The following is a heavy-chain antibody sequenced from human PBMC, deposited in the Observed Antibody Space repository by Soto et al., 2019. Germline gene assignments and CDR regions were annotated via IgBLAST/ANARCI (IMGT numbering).Heavy chain of an antibody. Sequence: QVQLVQSGAEVKKPGSSVKVSCKASGGTFSSYPLSWERQAPGQGLEWMGGIIPIFGIVNSAQKFQGRVSITADESTSTAFMELTSLTSEDTAVYYCARPRTTGTTKGYDYWGQGTLVTVSS. V-gene: IGHV1-69*01. CDR3: ARPRTTGTTKGYDY. CDR2: IIPIFGIV. D-gene: IGHD1-1*01. CDR1: GGTFSSYP. J-gene: IGHJ4*02.